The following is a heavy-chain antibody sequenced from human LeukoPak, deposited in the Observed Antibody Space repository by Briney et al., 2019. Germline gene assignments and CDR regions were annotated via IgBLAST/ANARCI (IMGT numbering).Heavy chain of an antibody. J-gene: IGHJ5*02. D-gene: IGHD6-13*01. V-gene: IGHV3-7*01. CDR3: MTASRSSSWPPPT. CDR2: IKQDGSEK. Sequence: GGSLRLSCAASGFTFSFYGMHWVRQAPGKGLEWVANIKQDGSEKKYVDSVKGRFTISRDNAKNSLYLQMNSLRAEDTAVYYCMTASRSSSWPPPTWGQGTLVTVSS. CDR1: GFTFSFYG.